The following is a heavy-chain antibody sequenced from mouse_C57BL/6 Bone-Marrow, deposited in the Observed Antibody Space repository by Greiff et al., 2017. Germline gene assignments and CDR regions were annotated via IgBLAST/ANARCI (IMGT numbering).Heavy chain of an antibody. CDR3: ARRYGSSLYAMDY. J-gene: IGHJ4*01. D-gene: IGHD1-1*01. V-gene: IGHV1-54*01. CDR2: INPGSGGT. CDR1: GYAFTNYL. Sequence: VQLQQSGAELVRPGTSVKVSCKASGYAFTNYLIEWVKQRPGQGLEWIGVINPGSGGTNYNEKFKGKATLTADKSSSTAYMQLSSLTSEDSAVYFCARRYGSSLYAMDYWGQGTSVTVSS.